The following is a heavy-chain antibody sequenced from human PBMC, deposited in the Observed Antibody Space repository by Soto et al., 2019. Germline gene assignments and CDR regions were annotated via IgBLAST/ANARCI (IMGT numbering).Heavy chain of an antibody. CDR2: IHHSGST. V-gene: IGHV4-34*01. CDR3: ARLYPPLRGSSWLDY. J-gene: IGHJ4*02. CDR1: GRSFSGYY. Sequence: QVQLQQWGAGLLKPSETLSLTCAVYGRSFSGYYWSWIRQPPGKGLEWIGEIHHSGSTNYNPSLKSRVTISVDTCKNQFSLQLSSVTAADTAVYYCARLYPPLRGSSWLDYWGQGTLVTVSS. D-gene: IGHD6-13*01.